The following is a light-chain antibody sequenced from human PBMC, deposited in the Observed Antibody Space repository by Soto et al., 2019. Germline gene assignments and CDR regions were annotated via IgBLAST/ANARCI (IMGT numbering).Light chain of an antibody. Sequence: QSALTQPASVSGSPGQSIAISCTGTSSDVGDYNYVSWYQQHPDKAPKLIIYEVSNRPSGVSNRFSGSKSGNTASLTISGLQAEDEADYYCSSYTSSSTYVFGSGTKLTVL. CDR1: SSDVGDYNY. CDR2: EVS. J-gene: IGLJ1*01. V-gene: IGLV2-14*01. CDR3: SSYTSSSTYV.